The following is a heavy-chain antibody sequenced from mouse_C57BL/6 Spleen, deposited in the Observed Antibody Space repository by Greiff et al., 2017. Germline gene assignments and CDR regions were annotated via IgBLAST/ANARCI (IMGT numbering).Heavy chain of an antibody. V-gene: IGHV5-17*01. Sequence: DVILVESGGGLVKPGGSLKLSCAASGFTFSDYGMHWVRQAPEKGLEWVSYISSGSSTIYYADTVKGRFTISRDNAKNTLFLQMTSLRSEDTAMYYCARGDYGYAMDYWGQGTSVTVSS. J-gene: IGHJ4*01. CDR2: ISSGSSTI. D-gene: IGHD1-1*01. CDR1: GFTFSDYG. CDR3: ARGDYGYAMDY.